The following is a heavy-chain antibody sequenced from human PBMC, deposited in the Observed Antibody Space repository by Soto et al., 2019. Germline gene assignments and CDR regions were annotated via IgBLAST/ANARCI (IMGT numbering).Heavy chain of an antibody. Sequence: EVQLVESGGGLVQPGGSLRLSCAASGFTFSSYSMNCVRQAPGKGLEWVSYISSSSSTIYYADSVKGRFTISRDTAQNSQYLQMNSLRAEDTAVYYCARGDYDFWSGLPAWDRYYFDYWGQGTLVTVSS. V-gene: IGHV3-48*01. D-gene: IGHD3-3*01. CDR1: GFTFSSYS. J-gene: IGHJ4*02. CDR2: ISSSSSTI. CDR3: ARGDYDFWSGLPAWDRYYFDY.